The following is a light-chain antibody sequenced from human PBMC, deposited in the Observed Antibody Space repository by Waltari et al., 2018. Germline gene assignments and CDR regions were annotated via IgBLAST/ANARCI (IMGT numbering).Light chain of an antibody. J-gene: IGKJ4*01. V-gene: IGKV3-15*01. CDR3: QHFHSWPLT. CDR1: RNINNN. CDR2: GAS. Sequence: EIVMTQSPATLSVSPGERATLSCRASRNINNNLAWYHQIPGQAPRLPISGASTRATGIPARFSGSGSGTEFTLTISSLQSEDFAVYYCQHFHSWPLTFGGGTKVEIK.